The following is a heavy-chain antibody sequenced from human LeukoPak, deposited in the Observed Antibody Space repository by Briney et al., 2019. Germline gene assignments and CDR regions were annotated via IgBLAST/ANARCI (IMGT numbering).Heavy chain of an antibody. CDR2: ISYDGSNK. V-gene: IGHV3-30-3*01. CDR1: GFTSSSYA. Sequence: GGSLRLSCAASGFTSSSYAMHWVRQAPGKGLEWVAVISYDGSNKYYADSVKGRFTISRDNSKNTLYLQMNSLRAEDTAVYYCARGESGLDYWGQGTLVTVSS. J-gene: IGHJ4*02. CDR3: ARGESGLDY.